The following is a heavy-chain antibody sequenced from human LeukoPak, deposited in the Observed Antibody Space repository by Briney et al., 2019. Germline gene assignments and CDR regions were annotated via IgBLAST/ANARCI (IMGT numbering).Heavy chain of an antibody. CDR3: ARDAITIFGVDHYFYYGMDV. CDR1: GVSISSSY. V-gene: IGHV4-59*01. Sequence: SETLSLTCTVSGVSISSSYWSWIRQPPGKGLEWIGYITNSGNTSYNPSLKSRVTISVDTSKNQFSLRLKSVTAADAAVYFCARDAITIFGVDHYFYYGMDVWGQGTTVTVSS. D-gene: IGHD3-3*01. J-gene: IGHJ6*02. CDR2: ITNSGNT.